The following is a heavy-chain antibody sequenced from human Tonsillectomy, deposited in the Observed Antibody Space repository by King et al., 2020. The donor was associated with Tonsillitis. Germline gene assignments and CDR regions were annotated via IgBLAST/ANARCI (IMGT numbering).Heavy chain of an antibody. Sequence: QVQLVESGGGVVQPGRSLRLSCAASGFTFSSYAIHWVRQAPGKGLEWVAVISYDGSNKYYADSVKGRFTISRDNSKNTLYLQMNSLRAEDTAVYYCARDILSGGWYVVVFDYWGQGTLVTVSS. CDR1: GFTFSSYA. J-gene: IGHJ4*02. D-gene: IGHD6-19*01. CDR3: ARDILSGGWYVVVFDY. V-gene: IGHV3-30-3*01. CDR2: ISYDGSNK.